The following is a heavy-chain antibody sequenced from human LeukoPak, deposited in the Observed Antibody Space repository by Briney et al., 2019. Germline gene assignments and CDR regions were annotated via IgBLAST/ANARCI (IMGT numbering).Heavy chain of an antibody. CDR2: ISAFNGDT. CDR1: GYMFSTYG. V-gene: IGHV1-18*01. D-gene: IGHD6-13*01. CDR3: ATASWREGHGGAFDI. Sequence: GASVTVSCKTSGYMFSTYGISWVRQAPGQGLEWMGWISAFNGDTKYAEKFQGRVTMTEDTSTDTAYMELSSLRSEDTAVYYCATASWREGHGGAFDIWGQGTMVTVSS. J-gene: IGHJ3*02.